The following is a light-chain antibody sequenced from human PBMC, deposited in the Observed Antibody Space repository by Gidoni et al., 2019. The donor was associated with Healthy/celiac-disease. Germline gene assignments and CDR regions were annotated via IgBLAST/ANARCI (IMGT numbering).Light chain of an antibody. J-gene: IGKJ2*01. CDR3: QQYGGSPAAYT. V-gene: IGKV3-20*01. CDR1: QSDYSNY. Sequence: EIVLTQSPGTLSLSPGDRATLSCRASQSDYSNYLAWYQQRPGQSPRLLIYGASNRATGLPERFSGSGSGTDFTLSISRLEPEDFGVYYCQQYGGSPAAYTFGQGTKLEIK. CDR2: GAS.